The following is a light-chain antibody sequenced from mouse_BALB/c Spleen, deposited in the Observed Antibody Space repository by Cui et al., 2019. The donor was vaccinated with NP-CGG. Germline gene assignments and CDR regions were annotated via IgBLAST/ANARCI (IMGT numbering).Light chain of an antibody. Sequence: QAGVTQESALTTSPGETVTLTCRSSTGAVKTSNYANWVQKKPDHLFTGLIGGTKNRAPGVPARFSGSLIGDKAALTITGAQTEDEAIYFCALWYSNHWVFGGGTKLTVL. CDR2: GTK. V-gene: IGLV1*01. J-gene: IGLJ1*01. CDR3: ALWYSNHWV. CDR1: TGAVKTSNY.